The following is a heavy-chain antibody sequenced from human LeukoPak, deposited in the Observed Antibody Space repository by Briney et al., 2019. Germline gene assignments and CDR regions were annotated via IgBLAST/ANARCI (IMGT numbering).Heavy chain of an antibody. Sequence: GGSLRLSCAASGFTFSSYGMNWVRQAPGKGLEWVSTIRNSGSSTSYADSVKGRFTISRDNSKNTLYLQMNSLRAEDTAVFYCAKGSKALIITRDHYMDVWGKGTTVTISS. CDR2: IRNSGSST. CDR3: AKGSKALIITRDHYMDV. V-gene: IGHV3-23*01. J-gene: IGHJ6*03. CDR1: GFTFSSYG. D-gene: IGHD3-3*01.